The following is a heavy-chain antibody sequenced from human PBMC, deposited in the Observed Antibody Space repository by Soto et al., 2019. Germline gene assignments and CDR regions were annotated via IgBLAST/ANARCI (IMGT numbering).Heavy chain of an antibody. J-gene: IGHJ6*02. CDR2: IDWDDDK. CDR1: GFSLSTSGMC. D-gene: IGHD3-3*01. V-gene: IGHV2-70*01. CDR3: ARILRFLECPEGYYXMDG. Sequence: GSGPTLVNPTQTLTLTCTFSGFSLSTSGMCVSWIRQPPGKALEWLALIDWDDDKYYSTSLKTRLTISKDTSKNQVVLTMTNMDPVDTATYYCARILRFLECPEGYYXMDGWAQRTTVTVSS.